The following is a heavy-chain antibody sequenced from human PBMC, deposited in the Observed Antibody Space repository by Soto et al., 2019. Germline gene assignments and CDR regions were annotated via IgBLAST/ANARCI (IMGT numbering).Heavy chain of an antibody. CDR2: IIPIFGTA. Sequence: SVKVSCKASGGTFSSYAISLVRQAPGQGLEWMGGIIPIFGTANYAQKFQGRVTITADESTSTAYMELSSLRSEDTAVYYCARHKAAAAGTEELIYYYGMAVWVQGTTVTVSS. V-gene: IGHV1-69*13. CDR1: GGTFSSYA. D-gene: IGHD6-13*01. CDR3: ARHKAAAAGTEELIYYYGMAV. J-gene: IGHJ6*02.